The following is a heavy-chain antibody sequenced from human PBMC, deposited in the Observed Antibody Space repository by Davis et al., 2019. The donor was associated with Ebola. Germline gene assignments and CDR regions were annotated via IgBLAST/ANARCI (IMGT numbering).Heavy chain of an antibody. J-gene: IGHJ5*02. V-gene: IGHV3-23*01. CDR3: AKMTTVTTVSWFDP. CDR2: ISGSGGST. CDR1: GFTFSSYA. Sequence: GESLKISCAASGFTFSSYAMSWVRQAPGKGLEWVSAISGSGGSTYYADSVKGRFTISRDNSKNTLYLQMNSLRAEDTAVYYCAKMTTVTTVSWFDPWGQGTLVTVSS. D-gene: IGHD4-17*01.